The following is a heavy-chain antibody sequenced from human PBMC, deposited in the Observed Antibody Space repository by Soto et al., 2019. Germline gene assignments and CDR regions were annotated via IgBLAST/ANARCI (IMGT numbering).Heavy chain of an antibody. CDR1: GFTFSSCG. J-gene: IGHJ5*02. D-gene: IGHD6-13*01. V-gene: IGHV3-30*18. Sequence: QVQLVESGGGVVQPGRSLRLSCAASGFTFSSCGMHWVRQAPGKGLEWVAVISYDGSNKYYADSVKGRFTISRDNSKNTPYLQMNSLRAADPAVYYCAKDRSAAGNDWFDPWGQGTLVTVSS. CDR3: AKDRSAAGNDWFDP. CDR2: ISYDGSNK.